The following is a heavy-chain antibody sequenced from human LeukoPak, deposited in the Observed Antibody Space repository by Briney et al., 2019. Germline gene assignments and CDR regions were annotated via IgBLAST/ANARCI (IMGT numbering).Heavy chain of an antibody. CDR3: ARRYYYDSTTPFDY. V-gene: IGHV1-18*01. CDR1: GYAFTSYG. D-gene: IGHD3-22*01. CDR2: ISAYNGNT. J-gene: IGHJ4*02. Sequence: ASVKVSCKASGYAFTSYGISWVRQAPGQGLEWMGWISAYNGNTNYAQKLQGRVTMTTDTSTSTAYMELRSLGSDDTAVYYCARRYYYDSTTPFDYWGQGTLVTVSS.